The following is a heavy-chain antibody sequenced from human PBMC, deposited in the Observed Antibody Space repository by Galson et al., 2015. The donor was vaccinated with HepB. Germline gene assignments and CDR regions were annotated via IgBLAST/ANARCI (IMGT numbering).Heavy chain of an antibody. Sequence: SLRLSCAASGFTFSSYGMHWVRQAPGKGLEWVAVISYDGSNKYYADSVKGRFTISRDNSKNTLYLQMNSLRAEDTAVYYCAKIVHGDPFDYWGQGTLVTVSS. J-gene: IGHJ4*02. CDR1: GFTFSSYG. D-gene: IGHD4-17*01. CDR2: ISYDGSNK. V-gene: IGHV3-30*18. CDR3: AKIVHGDPFDY.